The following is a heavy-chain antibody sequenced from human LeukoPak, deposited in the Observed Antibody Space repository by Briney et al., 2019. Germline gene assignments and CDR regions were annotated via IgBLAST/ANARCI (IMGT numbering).Heavy chain of an antibody. CDR1: GFTFDDYA. Sequence: GGSLRLSCAASGFTFDDYAMHWVRQAPGKGLEWVSGISWNSGSIGYADSVKGRFTISRDNAKNSLYLQMNSLRAEDTALYYCAKDKEHYYYYYGMDVWGQGTTVTVSS. J-gene: IGHJ6*02. D-gene: IGHD1-26*01. V-gene: IGHV3-9*01. CDR3: AKDKEHYYYYYGMDV. CDR2: ISWNSGSI.